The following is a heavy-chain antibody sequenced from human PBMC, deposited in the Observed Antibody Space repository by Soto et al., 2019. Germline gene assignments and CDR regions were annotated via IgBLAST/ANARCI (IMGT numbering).Heavy chain of an antibody. CDR2: ISYDGSNK. J-gene: IGHJ6*02. V-gene: IGHV3-30*18. CDR1: GFTFSSYG. CDR3: ANSIRGDDQVLDYGMDV. D-gene: IGHD3-10*01. Sequence: GGSLRLSCAASGFTFSSYGMHWVRQAPGKGLEWVAVISYDGSNKYYADSVKGRFTISRDNSKNTLYLQMNSLRAEDTAVYYCANSIRGDDQVLDYGMDVWGQGTTVTVSS.